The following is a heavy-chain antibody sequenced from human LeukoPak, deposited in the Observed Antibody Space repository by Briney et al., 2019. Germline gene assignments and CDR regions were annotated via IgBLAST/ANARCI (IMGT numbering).Heavy chain of an antibody. CDR3: AATPCIAAAGRGVGYYYYGMDV. Sequence: ASVKVSCKVSGYTLTELSMHWVRQAPGKGLEWMGGFDPEDGETIYAQKFQGRVTMTEDTSTDTAYMELSSLRSEDTAVYYCAATPCIAAAGRGVGYYYYGMDVWGQGTTVTVSS. V-gene: IGHV1-24*01. CDR2: FDPEDGET. D-gene: IGHD6-13*01. CDR1: GYTLTELS. J-gene: IGHJ6*02.